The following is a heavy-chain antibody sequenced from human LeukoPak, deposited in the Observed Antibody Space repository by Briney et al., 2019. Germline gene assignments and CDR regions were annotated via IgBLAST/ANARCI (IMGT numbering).Heavy chain of an antibody. CDR2: IYYSGST. D-gene: IGHD6-6*01. CDR3: ARAGYGRETARPPRWFDP. Sequence: SQTLSLTCTVSGGSISSGGYYWSWIRQHPGKGLEWIGYIYYSGSTYYNPSLKSRVTISVDTSKNQFSLKLSSVTAADTAVYYCARAGYGRETARPPRWFDPWGQGTLVTVSS. V-gene: IGHV4-31*03. J-gene: IGHJ5*02. CDR1: GGSISSGGYY.